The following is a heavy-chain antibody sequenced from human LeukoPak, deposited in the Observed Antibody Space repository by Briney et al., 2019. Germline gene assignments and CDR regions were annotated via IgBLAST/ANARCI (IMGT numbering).Heavy chain of an antibody. CDR1: GGSISSGGYY. Sequence: PSETLSLTCTVSGGSISSGGYYWSWIRQPPGKGLEWIGEINHSGSTNYNPSLKSRVTISVDTSRNQFSLKLSSVTAADTAVYYCARGSVLLWFGELLSNWFDPWGQGTLVTVSS. CDR3: ARGSVLLWFGELLSNWFDP. CDR2: INHSGST. D-gene: IGHD3-10*01. J-gene: IGHJ5*02. V-gene: IGHV4-39*07.